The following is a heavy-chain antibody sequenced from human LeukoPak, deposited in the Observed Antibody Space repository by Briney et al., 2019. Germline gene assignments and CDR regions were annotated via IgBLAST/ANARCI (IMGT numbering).Heavy chain of an antibody. Sequence: SETLSLTCDVSGGLISSGTHYWTWIRQPVGKGLEWLGRIFTSGSPTYNSSLESRLTISIDKSKNQFFLKLNSVTAADTAVYYCARRWNYKDSFDVWGQGKMVTVSS. J-gene: IGHJ3*01. CDR2: IFTSGSP. CDR3: ARRWNYKDSFDV. V-gene: IGHV4-61*02. CDR1: GGLISSGTHY. D-gene: IGHD3-22*01.